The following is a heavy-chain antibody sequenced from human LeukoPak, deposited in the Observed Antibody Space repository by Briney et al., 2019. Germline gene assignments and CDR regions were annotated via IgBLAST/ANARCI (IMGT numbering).Heavy chain of an antibody. CDR1: GGTFTSYA. Sequence: SVKVSCKASGGTFTSYAISWVRQAPGHALEWMGGIIPIFGTANYAQKFQGRVTNTADESTSTAYMELSSLRSEDTAVYYCARDRCSSTSCYVSYHYYYYMDVWGKGTTVTVSS. V-gene: IGHV1-69*13. CDR2: IIPIFGTA. J-gene: IGHJ6*03. CDR3: ARDRCSSTSCYVSYHYYYYMDV. D-gene: IGHD2-2*01.